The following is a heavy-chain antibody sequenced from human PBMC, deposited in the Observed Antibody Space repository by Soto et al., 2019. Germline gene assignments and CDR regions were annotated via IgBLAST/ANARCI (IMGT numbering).Heavy chain of an antibody. CDR3: AGDHGLTGTTGGMDV. D-gene: IGHD1-20*01. Sequence: SETLSLTCTVSGGSISRSGYFWSWVRQHPGKGLEWIGYIYYSGSAYYNPSLKSRVSISVDTSKNEFSLKVNSVTAADTAVYYCAGDHGLTGTTGGMDVWGQGTTVTVSS. CDR1: GGSISRSGYF. V-gene: IGHV4-31*03. CDR2: IYYSGSA. J-gene: IGHJ6*02.